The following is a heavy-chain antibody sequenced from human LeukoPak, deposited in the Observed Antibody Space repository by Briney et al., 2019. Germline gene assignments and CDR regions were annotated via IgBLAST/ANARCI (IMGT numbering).Heavy chain of an antibody. D-gene: IGHD6-6*01. V-gene: IGHV4-59*01. CDR1: GGSFSGYY. CDR2: IYYSGST. J-gene: IGHJ4*02. CDR3: ATYPSSLR. Sequence: PSETLSLTCAVYGGSFSGYYWSWIRQPPGKGLEWIGYIYYSGSTNYNPSLKSRVTISVDTSKNQFSLKLSSVTAADTAVYYCATYPSSLRWGQGTLVTVSS.